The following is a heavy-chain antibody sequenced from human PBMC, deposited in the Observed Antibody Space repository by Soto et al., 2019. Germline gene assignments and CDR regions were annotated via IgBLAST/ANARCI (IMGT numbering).Heavy chain of an antibody. J-gene: IGHJ6*02. V-gene: IGHV3-13*01. CDR1: GFTFSSYD. D-gene: IGHD2-15*01. CDR3: GRGRGGSGYYYYGMDL. Sequence: GGSLRLSCAASGFTFSSYDMHWVRQATGKGLEWVSAIGTAGDTYYPGSVKGRFTISRENAKNSLYLQMNSLRAGDTAVYYCGRGRGGSGYYYYGMDLWGQGTTVTVSS. CDR2: IGTAGDT.